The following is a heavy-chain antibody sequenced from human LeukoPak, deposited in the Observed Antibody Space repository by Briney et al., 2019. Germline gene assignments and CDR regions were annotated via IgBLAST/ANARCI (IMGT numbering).Heavy chain of an antibody. J-gene: IGHJ4*02. CDR1: GFTFSDFW. V-gene: IGHV3-7*01. D-gene: IGHD3-10*01. CDR2: INQDGSGY. Sequence: GGSLRLSCAASGFTFSDFWMGWVRQAAGKGLEWVANINQDGSGYYYVDSVKGRFTISRDNAKNSLYLQMNSLRAEDTAVYYCTKGRSNHYWGQGTLVTVST. CDR3: TKGRSNHY.